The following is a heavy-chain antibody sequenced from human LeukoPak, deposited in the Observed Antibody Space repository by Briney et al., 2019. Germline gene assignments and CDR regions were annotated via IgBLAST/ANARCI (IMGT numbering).Heavy chain of an antibody. CDR2: IYCGGCVT. V-gene: IGHV3-23*01. CDR3: ASNMGFWNAECTSITD. J-gene: IGHJ4*02. CDR1: GFLFSALG. Sequence: PGGSLSLFCAASGFLFSALGMIGLRRPRGRGVEGGSAIYCGGCVTYFAPSVKGRFTISRDNSENTLFLQIDSLRPEDTAVYFCASNMGFWNAECTSITDWGQGTQVTVTS. D-gene: IGHD1-1*01.